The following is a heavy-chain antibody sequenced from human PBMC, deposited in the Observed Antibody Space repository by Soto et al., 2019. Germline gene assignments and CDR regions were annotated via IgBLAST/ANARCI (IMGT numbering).Heavy chain of an antibody. CDR2: ISHSGDT. D-gene: IGHD6-13*01. V-gene: IGHV4-39*01. Sequence: NPSETLSLTCTVSGASITSPDFYWGWVRRPPGQGLEWIGTISHSGDTFYNPPLKGRLTMSLDTSKNQFSMRLTSVTAADAAVYYCAIIAAVTQDYWGQGTLVTVSS. J-gene: IGHJ4*02. CDR3: AIIAAVTQDY. CDR1: GASITSPDFY.